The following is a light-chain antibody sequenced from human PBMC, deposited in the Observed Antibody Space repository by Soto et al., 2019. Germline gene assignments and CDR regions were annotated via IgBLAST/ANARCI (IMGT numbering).Light chain of an antibody. Sequence: DIQMTQSPSSLSASVVERITITCRASRDIGSDLSWYQHAPGRAPKLLIYRASTLQGGAPSRFSGSGPGTDFTLTISSLQPEDFATYYCQQSYTTPLTFGGGTKVDIK. CDR1: RDIGSD. V-gene: IGKV1-39*01. CDR2: RAS. CDR3: QQSYTTPLT. J-gene: IGKJ4*01.